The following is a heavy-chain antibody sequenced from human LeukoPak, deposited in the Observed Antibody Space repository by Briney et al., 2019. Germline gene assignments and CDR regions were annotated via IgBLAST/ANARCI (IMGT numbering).Heavy chain of an antibody. Sequence: PGGSLRLSCVASGFTFSSNGMHWVRQAPGKGLEWVTFIQYDGSKKYYADSVKGRFTISRDNSKNTLYLEMNSLRAEDTAVYYCARDLSGITGYTYGRGIDYWGQGTLVTVSS. CDR2: IQYDGSKK. D-gene: IGHD5-18*01. V-gene: IGHV3-30*02. CDR3: ARDLSGITGYTYGRGIDY. CDR1: GFTFSSNG. J-gene: IGHJ4*02.